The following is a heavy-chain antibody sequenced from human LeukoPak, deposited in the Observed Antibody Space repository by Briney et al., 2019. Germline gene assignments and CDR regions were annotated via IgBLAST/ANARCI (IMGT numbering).Heavy chain of an antibody. CDR1: GGSISSYY. V-gene: IGHV4-59*08. CDR2: IYYSGST. J-gene: IGHJ4*02. CDR3: ARYSNYGDYFDY. Sequence: SETLSLTCTVSGGSISSYYWSWIRQPPGKGLEWIGYIYYSGSTNYNPSLKSRVTISVDTSKNQFSLKLSSVTAADTAVYYCARYSNYGDYFDYWGQGTLVTVSS. D-gene: IGHD4-11*01.